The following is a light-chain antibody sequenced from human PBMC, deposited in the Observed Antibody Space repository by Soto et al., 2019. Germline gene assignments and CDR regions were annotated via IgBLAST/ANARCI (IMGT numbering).Light chain of an antibody. J-gene: IGLJ1*01. Sequence: QSVLTQPPSASGTPGQRVTISCSGSSSNIGSKTVNWYQQLPGTAPKLLIYSNYQRPSGVPDRLSGSKSGTSASLAISGLQSEDEADYYCAACDASLNGYVFGTRTKVTVL. CDR3: AACDASLNGYV. CDR2: SNY. CDR1: SSNIGSKT. V-gene: IGLV1-44*01.